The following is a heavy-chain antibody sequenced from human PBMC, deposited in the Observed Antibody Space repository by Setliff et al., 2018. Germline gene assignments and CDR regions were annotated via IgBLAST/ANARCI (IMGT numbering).Heavy chain of an antibody. J-gene: IGHJ4*02. CDR3: ERSNFYVSSGYYYAPEL. CDR1: GFTFRNYA. CDR2: ISADNGDT. Sequence: ASVTVSCKASGFTFRNYAISWVRQAPGQGLEWMGWISADNGDTTYTQNLQGRVTLTTDTYTTTAYMELRSLRSDDTAVYYCERSNFYVSSGYYYAPELWGQGTTVTVSS. D-gene: IGHD3-22*01. V-gene: IGHV1-18*01.